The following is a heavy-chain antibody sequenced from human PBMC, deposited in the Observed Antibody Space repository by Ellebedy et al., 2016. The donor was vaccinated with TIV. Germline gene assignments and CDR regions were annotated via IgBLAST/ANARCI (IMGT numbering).Heavy chain of an antibody. CDR2: LSYDGSTK. V-gene: IGHV3-30*18. CDR3: AKDKNADLIHYFDS. D-gene: IGHD4-17*01. J-gene: IGHJ4*02. Sequence: PGGSLRLSCAASGFAFSSYAMHWVRQAPGKGLEWVAILSYDGSTKIYADSVKGRFTIARETSTNTLYVQMNRLRAEDTAVYYCAKDKNADLIHYFDSWGQGTLVTVSS. CDR1: GFAFSSYA.